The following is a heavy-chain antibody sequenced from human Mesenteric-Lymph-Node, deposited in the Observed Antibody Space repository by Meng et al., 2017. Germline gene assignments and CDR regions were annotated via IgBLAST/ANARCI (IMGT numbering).Heavy chain of an antibody. J-gene: IGHJ2*01. CDR1: GFTFSSYS. V-gene: IGHV3-21*01. Sequence: EVQLVESGGGLVKHGGSLRLSCAASGFTFSSYSMNWFRQAPGKGLEWVSSISSSSSYIYYADSVKGRFTISRDNAKNSLYLQMNSLRAEDTALYYCARDPGGEAAIGLWGRGTLVTVSS. D-gene: IGHD2-2*01. CDR3: ARDPGGEAAIGL. CDR2: ISSSSSYI.